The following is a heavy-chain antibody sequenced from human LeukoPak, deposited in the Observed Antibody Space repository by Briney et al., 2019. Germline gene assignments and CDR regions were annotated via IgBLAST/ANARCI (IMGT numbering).Heavy chain of an antibody. D-gene: IGHD2-15*01. J-gene: IGHJ4*02. Sequence: ASVKVSCKASGYTFTSYGISWVRQAPGQGLEWMGWISAYNGNTNYAQKLQGRVTMTADTSTSTAYMELRSLRSDDTAVYYCARGGVVVAVVYYFDYWGQGTLVTVSS. CDR1: GYTFTSYG. CDR3: ARGGVVVAVVYYFDY. V-gene: IGHV1-18*01. CDR2: ISAYNGNT.